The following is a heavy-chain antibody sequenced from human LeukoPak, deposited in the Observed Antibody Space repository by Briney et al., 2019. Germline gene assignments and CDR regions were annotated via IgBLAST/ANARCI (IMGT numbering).Heavy chain of an antibody. CDR1: GYTFTSYG. CDR2: ISAYNGNT. V-gene: IGHV1-18*01. J-gene: IGHJ4*02. CDR3: ARDLGSGYTIGFRDY. Sequence: ASVKVSCKASGYTFTSYGISWVRQAPGQGLEWMGWISAYNGNTNYAQKLQGRVTMTTDTSTSTAYMELRSLRSDDTAVYYCARDLGSGYTIGFRDYWGQGTLVTVSS. D-gene: IGHD5-12*01.